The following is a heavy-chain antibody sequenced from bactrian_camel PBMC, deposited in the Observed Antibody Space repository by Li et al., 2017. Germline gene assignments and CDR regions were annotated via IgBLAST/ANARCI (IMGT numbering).Heavy chain of an antibody. CDR1: GFAIGSSH. CDR2: VYVNGRGT. CDR3: ATGDVPYY. J-gene: IGHJ4*01. Sequence: HVQLVESGGGLVQPGGSLRLSCAASGFAIGSSHMSWVRQAPGKGLEWVSAVYVNGRGTGYADSVKGRFTISRDNAKTTVYLQTNSLKSEDTALYYCATGDVPYYWGQGTQVTVS. V-gene: IGHV3-2*01.